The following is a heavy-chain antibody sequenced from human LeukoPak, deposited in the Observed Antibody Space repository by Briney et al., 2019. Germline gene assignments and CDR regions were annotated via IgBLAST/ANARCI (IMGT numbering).Heavy chain of an antibody. V-gene: IGHV3-48*01. J-gene: IGHJ6*03. CDR3: AKDGPSIAVAGWSFYYMDV. D-gene: IGHD6-19*01. CDR1: GFTFSSYS. CDR2: ISSSSSTI. Sequence: GGSLRLSCAASGFTFSSYSMNWVRQAPGKGLEWVSYISSSSSTIYYADSVKGRFTISRDNSKNTLYLQMNSLRAEDTAVYYCAKDGPSIAVAGWSFYYMDVWVKGTTVTVSS.